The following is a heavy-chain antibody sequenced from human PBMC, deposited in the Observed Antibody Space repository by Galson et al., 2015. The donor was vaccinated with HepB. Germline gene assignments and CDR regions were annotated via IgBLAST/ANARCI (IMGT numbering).Heavy chain of an antibody. D-gene: IGHD6-19*01. CDR3: AKDHLAYSSGCKVQGCYFDY. V-gene: IGHV3-30*02. J-gene: IGHJ4*02. Sequence: SLRLSCAASGFTFSSYGMHWVRQAPGKGLEWVAFIRYDGSNKYYADSVKGRFTISRDNSKNTLYLQMNSLRAEDTAVYYCAKDHLAYSSGCKVQGCYFDYWGQGTLVTVSS. CDR2: IRYDGSNK. CDR1: GFTFSSYG.